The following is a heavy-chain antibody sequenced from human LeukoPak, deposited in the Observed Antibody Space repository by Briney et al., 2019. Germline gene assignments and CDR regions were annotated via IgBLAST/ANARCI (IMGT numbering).Heavy chain of an antibody. V-gene: IGHV1-46*01. CDR1: GYTFTSYY. J-gene: IGHJ4*02. Sequence: GASVKVSCKASGYTFTSYYMHWVRQAPGQGLEWMGIINPSGGSTSYAQKFQARVTMTRDTSTSTVYMELSSLRSEDTAVYYCARGEGVVVPADYYFDYWGQGTLVTVSS. D-gene: IGHD2-2*01. CDR2: INPSGGST. CDR3: ARGEGVVVPADYYFDY.